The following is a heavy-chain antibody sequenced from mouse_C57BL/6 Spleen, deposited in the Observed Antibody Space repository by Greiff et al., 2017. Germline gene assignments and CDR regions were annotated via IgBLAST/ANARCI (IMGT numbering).Heavy chain of an antibody. V-gene: IGHV1-54*01. CDR2: INPGSGGT. CDR3: ARGDDYDEGFDY. Sequence: VQLQQSGAELVRPGTSVKVSCKASGYAFTNYLIEWVKQRPGQGLEWIGVINPGSGGTNYNEKFKGKVTLTADKSSSTAYMQLSSLTSEDSAVYFCARGDDYDEGFDYWGQGTTLTVSS. J-gene: IGHJ2*01. CDR1: GYAFTNYL. D-gene: IGHD2-4*01.